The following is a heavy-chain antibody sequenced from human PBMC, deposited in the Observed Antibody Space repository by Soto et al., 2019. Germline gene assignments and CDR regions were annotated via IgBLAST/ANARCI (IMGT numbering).Heavy chain of an antibody. CDR2: IYYSGST. V-gene: IGHV4-59*08. D-gene: IGHD3-16*01. CDR1: GGSISSYY. Sequence: SETLSLTCTVSGGSISSYYWSWIRQPPGKGLEWIGYIYYSGSTNYNPSLKSRVTISVDTSKNQFSLKLSSVTAADTAVYYFAGTKFYDYIWGGLNKDYCMDVWGKGTTVTVSS. CDR3: AGTKFYDYIWGGLNKDYCMDV. J-gene: IGHJ6*03.